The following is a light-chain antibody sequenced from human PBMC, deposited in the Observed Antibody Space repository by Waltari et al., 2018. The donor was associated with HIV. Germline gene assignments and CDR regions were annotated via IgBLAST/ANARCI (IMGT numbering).Light chain of an antibody. Sequence: EIVLTQSPGTLSLSPGERATLSCRASQSVSSSYLAWYQQKPGQAPRLLIYGGSNRATGSPDRFRGGRSGADVTLTITRLEPEDFAVYDCQQYGTSPPWYSFGQGTKLE. CDR3: QQYGTSPPWYS. J-gene: IGKJ2*01. CDR1: QSVSSSY. V-gene: IGKV3-20*01. CDR2: GGS.